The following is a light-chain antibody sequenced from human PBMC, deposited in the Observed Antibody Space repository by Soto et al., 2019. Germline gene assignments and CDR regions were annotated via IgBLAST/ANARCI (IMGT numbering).Light chain of an antibody. J-gene: IGKJ1*01. CDR3: QQYNREWT. CDR2: KAS. CDR1: QSIRSW. Sequence: DIQMTQSPSTLSASVGDRITITCRASQSIRSWLAWYQQKPGKAPKLLIYKASSLDRGVPTRFSGSGSGTEFTLTISSLQPDDYATYYCQQYNREWTFGQGTKVEIK. V-gene: IGKV1-5*03.